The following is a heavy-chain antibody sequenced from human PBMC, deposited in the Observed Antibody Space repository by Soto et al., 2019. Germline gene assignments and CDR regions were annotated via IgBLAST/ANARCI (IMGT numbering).Heavy chain of an antibody. D-gene: IGHD3-10*01. Sequence: QVRLVQSGAEVKKPGSSVKVSCKASGYTFNNYVISWVRQAPGQGLEWMGGINPMFGTIIYAQKFQGRVTXTXDXXASTAYMELNSLTSEDTAVYFWVRDSDFGLGAVDYCGQGTLGTVSS. CDR2: INPMFGTI. CDR3: VRDSDFGLGAVDY. V-gene: IGHV1-69*05. J-gene: IGHJ4*02. CDR1: GYTFNNYV.